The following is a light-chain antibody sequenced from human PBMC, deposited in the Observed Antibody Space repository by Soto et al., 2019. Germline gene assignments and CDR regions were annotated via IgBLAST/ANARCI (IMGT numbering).Light chain of an antibody. Sequence: DIQMTQSPSTLSASVGDRVTITCRASQSISSWLAWYQQKPGKAPKLLIYKASSLESGVPSGFGGSGSGTEFTLTISSLQPDDFATYYCQQYSFYPFTFGGGTKVEIK. CDR2: KAS. J-gene: IGKJ4*01. V-gene: IGKV1-5*03. CDR1: QSISSW. CDR3: QQYSFYPFT.